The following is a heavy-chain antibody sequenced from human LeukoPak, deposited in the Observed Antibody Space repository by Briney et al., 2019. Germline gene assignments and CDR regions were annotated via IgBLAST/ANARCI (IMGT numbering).Heavy chain of an antibody. D-gene: IGHD6-13*01. Sequence: GGSLRLSCAASGFTFSSYGMHWVRQAPGKGLEWVAVIWYDGSNKYYADSVKGRFTISRDNSKNTLYLQMNRLRAEDTAVYYCARDISWYSSSHGAFDIWGQGTMVTVSS. CDR1: GFTFSSYG. V-gene: IGHV3-33*01. CDR2: IWYDGSNK. J-gene: IGHJ3*02. CDR3: ARDISWYSSSHGAFDI.